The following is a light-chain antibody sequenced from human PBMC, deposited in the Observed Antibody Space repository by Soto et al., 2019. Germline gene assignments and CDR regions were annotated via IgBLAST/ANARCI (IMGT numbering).Light chain of an antibody. V-gene: IGKV3-20*01. CDR3: QQHAHSPWT. Sequence: EIVLPQSPGTLSLSPGERATLSCRASQSVSSNYLAWYRQKPGQAPSLLIYGASTRATGIPDRFSGRGSGTDFTLTISRREPEDFAVYYCQQHAHSPWTFGQGTRVEIK. CDR1: QSVSSNY. J-gene: IGKJ1*01. CDR2: GAS.